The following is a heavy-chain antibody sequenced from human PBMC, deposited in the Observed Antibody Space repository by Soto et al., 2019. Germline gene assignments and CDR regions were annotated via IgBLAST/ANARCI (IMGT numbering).Heavy chain of an antibody. CDR1: GGSISSSNW. J-gene: IGHJ3*02. V-gene: IGHV4-4*02. CDR3: ARVKLAAAGTLDAFDI. D-gene: IGHD6-13*01. Sequence: SETLSPTCAVSGGSISSSNWWSWVRQPPGKGLEWIGEIYHSGSTNYNPSLKSRVTISVDKSKNQFSLKLSSVTAADTAVYYCARVKLAAAGTLDAFDIWGQGTMVTVSS. CDR2: IYHSGST.